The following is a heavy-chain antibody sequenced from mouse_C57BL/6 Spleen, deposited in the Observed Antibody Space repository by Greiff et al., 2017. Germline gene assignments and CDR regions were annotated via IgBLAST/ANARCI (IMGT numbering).Heavy chain of an antibody. CDR1: GYAFTNYL. CDR3: ARDDYFAY. J-gene: IGHJ3*01. Sequence: QVQLQQSGAELVRPGTSVKVSCKASGYAFTNYLIEWVKQRPGQGLEWIGVINPGSGGTNYNEKFKGKATLTADTSSSTAYMQLSSLTSEDSAVYVCARDDYFAYWGQGTLVTVS. V-gene: IGHV1-54*01. CDR2: INPGSGGT. D-gene: IGHD2-4*01.